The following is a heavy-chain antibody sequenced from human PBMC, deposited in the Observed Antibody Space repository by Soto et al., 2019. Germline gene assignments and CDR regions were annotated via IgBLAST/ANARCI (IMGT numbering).Heavy chain of an antibody. V-gene: IGHV3-21*01. CDR1: GFTFSSYS. CDR2: ISSSSSYI. J-gene: IGHJ6*02. Sequence: GGSLRLSCAASGFTFSSYSMNWVRQAPGKGLEWVSSISSSSSYIYYADSVKGRFTISRDNAKNSLYLQMNSLRAEDTAVYYCAREMSLNAAEGDYYYYGMDVWGQGTTVTVSS. CDR3: AREMSLNAAEGDYYYYGMDV.